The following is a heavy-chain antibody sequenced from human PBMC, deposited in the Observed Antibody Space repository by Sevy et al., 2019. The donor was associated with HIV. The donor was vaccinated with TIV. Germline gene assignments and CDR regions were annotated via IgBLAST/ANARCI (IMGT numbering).Heavy chain of an antibody. V-gene: IGHV4-31*03. J-gene: IGHJ3*02. D-gene: IGHD3-22*01. CDR3: AREDYYDSSGRRLNAFDI. CDR1: GGSISSGGYY. CDR2: IYHSGST. Sequence: SETLSLTCTVSGGSISSGGYYWSWIRQHPGKGLEWIGYIYHSGSTHYNPSLRSRVSISVDTSKNQFSLKLSSVTAADTAVYFCAREDYYDSSGRRLNAFDIWGQGTMVTVS.